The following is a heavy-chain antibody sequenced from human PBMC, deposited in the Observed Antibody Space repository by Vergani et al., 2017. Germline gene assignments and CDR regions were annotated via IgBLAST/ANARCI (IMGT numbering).Heavy chain of an antibody. CDR3: TRDIVVVVAATLFDY. CDR2: ISSSSSTI. Sequence: EVQLVESGGGLVQPGGSLRLSCAASGFTFSSYSMNWVRQAPGKGLEWVSYISSSSSTIYYADSVKGRFTISRDNAKNSLYLQMNSLRAEDTAVYYCTRDIVVVVAATLFDYWGQGTLVTVSS. V-gene: IGHV3-48*01. CDR1: GFTFSSYS. D-gene: IGHD2-15*01. J-gene: IGHJ4*02.